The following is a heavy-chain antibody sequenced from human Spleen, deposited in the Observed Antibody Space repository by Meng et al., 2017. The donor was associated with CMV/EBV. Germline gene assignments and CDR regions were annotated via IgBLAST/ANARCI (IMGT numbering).Heavy chain of an antibody. J-gene: IGHJ4*02. CDR3: ARDAAGSFDIGYYDS. V-gene: IGHV4-61*08. Sequence: PGASVSSGVYSWNWIRQPPGKGLEWIGYFYGGGANYNPSLKGRVTISVETSNNQFSLKLSSVTAADTAAYYCARDAAGSFDIGYYDSWGQGILVTVSS. CDR1: GASVSSGVYS. D-gene: IGHD3-22*01. CDR2: FYGGGA.